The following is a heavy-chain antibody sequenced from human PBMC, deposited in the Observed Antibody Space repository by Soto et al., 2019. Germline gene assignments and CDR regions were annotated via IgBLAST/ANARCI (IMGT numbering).Heavy chain of an antibody. CDR2: IYYSGST. J-gene: IGHJ5*02. Sequence: PSETLSLTCTATGDSITSTDYYWGWIRQPPGKGLEWVASIYYSGSTYHNPSLKSRVTISVDTSKNQFSLKVTSVTAADTAVCYCARHWRTGYSTVFGVVMGWFDPWGQGTLVTV. D-gene: IGHD3-3*01. CDR3: ARHWRTGYSTVFGVVMGWFDP. CDR1: GDSITSTDYY. V-gene: IGHV4-39*01.